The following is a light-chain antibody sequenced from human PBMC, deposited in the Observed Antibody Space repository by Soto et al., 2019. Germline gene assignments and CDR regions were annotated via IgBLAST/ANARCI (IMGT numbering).Light chain of an antibody. CDR1: QSVLYSSNNKNY. Sequence: DIVMTQSPDSLAVSLGERATINCKSSQSVLYSSNNKNYLAWYQQKPGQPPKLLIYWASIRESGVPDRISGSGSGTDFTLTISSLQAEDVAVYYCQQYYNYPYTFGQGTKLEIK. V-gene: IGKV4-1*01. J-gene: IGKJ2*01. CDR2: WAS. CDR3: QQYYNYPYT.